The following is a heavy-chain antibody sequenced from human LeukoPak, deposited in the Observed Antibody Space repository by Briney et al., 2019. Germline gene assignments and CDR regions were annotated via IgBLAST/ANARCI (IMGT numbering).Heavy chain of an antibody. V-gene: IGHV3-48*01. Sequence: GGSLRLSCAASGFTFSSYSMNWVRQAPGKGLEWVSYISSSSSTIYYADSVKGRFTISRDNAKNSLSLQMNSLRAEDTAVYYCARAIGDYFIDYWGQGTLVTVSS. CDR2: ISSSSSTI. CDR1: GFTFSSYS. CDR3: ARAIGDYFIDY. D-gene: IGHD4-17*01. J-gene: IGHJ4*02.